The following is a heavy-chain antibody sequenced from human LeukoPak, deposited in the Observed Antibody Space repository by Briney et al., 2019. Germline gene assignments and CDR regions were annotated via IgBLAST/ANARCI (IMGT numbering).Heavy chain of an antibody. J-gene: IGHJ4*02. Sequence: GGSLRLSCAASGFTFSDYYMSWVRQAPGKGLEWVSYISSSSSYTNYASSAKGRFTISRENAQKSMYLQMGSLRAEDTAVYYCARGGQKGSFDYWGQGTLVTVSS. CDR2: ISSSSSYT. CDR3: ARGGQKGSFDY. V-gene: IGHV3-11*06. CDR1: GFTFSDYY.